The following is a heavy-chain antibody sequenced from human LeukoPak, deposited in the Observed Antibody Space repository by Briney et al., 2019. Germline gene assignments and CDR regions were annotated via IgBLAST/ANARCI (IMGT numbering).Heavy chain of an antibody. D-gene: IGHD3-22*01. Sequence: GASVMVSCKASGYTFSSYSITWVRQAPGQGLEWMGWISAYNGDTNYAQKFQGRLTMTTDTSTNTAYMELRSLRSDGTAVYYCARPLTYYYDSSGRQACDIWGRGTMVTVSS. CDR1: GYTFSSYS. CDR3: ARPLTYYYDSSGRQACDI. CDR2: ISAYNGDT. V-gene: IGHV1-18*01. J-gene: IGHJ3*02.